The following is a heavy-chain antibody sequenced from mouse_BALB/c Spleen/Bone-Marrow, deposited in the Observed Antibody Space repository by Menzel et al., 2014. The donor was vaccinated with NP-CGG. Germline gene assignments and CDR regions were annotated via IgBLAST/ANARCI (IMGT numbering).Heavy chain of an antibody. D-gene: IGHD2-3*01. V-gene: IGHV1-69*02. J-gene: IGHJ4*01. Sequence: QVQLQQSGAELVKPGPPVKLSCKASGYTFTSYWMTWVKQRPGRGLEWIGRIDPSDSETHYNQEFKDKATLTVDKSSSAAYIQLSSLTSEGSAVYYCARALGDGYYYAMDYWGQGTSVTVSS. CDR1: GYTFTSYW. CDR2: IDPSDSET. CDR3: ARALGDGYYYAMDY.